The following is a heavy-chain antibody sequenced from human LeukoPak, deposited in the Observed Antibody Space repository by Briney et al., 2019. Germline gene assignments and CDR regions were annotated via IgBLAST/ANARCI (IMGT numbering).Heavy chain of an antibody. Sequence: SETLSLTCTVSGVSISTDYWTWVRQPPGKRLDWIGYIHYSGSTTYNPSLQSRVTISIDTSKNQFSLRLTSVTSADTAVYYCARDAGATAYWGQGALVTVSS. J-gene: IGHJ4*02. CDR2: IHYSGST. V-gene: IGHV4-59*01. CDR3: ARDAGATAY. CDR1: GVSISTDY. D-gene: IGHD4/OR15-4a*01.